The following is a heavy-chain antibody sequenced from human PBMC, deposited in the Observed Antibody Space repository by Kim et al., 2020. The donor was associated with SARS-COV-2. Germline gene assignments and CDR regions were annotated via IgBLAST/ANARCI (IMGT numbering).Heavy chain of an antibody. CDR3: ARAVVAVAGSRYFDL. Sequence: PSLKSRVTISVDTSKNQFSLKLSSVTAADTAVYYCARAVVAVAGSRYFDLWGRGTLVTVSS. V-gene: IGHV4-34*01. D-gene: IGHD6-19*01. J-gene: IGHJ2*01.